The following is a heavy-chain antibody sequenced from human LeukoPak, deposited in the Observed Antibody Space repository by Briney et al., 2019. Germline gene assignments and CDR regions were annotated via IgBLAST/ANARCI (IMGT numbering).Heavy chain of an antibody. J-gene: IGHJ4*02. CDR2: INHSGST. D-gene: IGHD5-12*01. CDR1: GGSISSGDYY. CDR3: ARDPARRYSGYDYGFDY. Sequence: PSQTLSLTCTVSGGSISSGDYYWSWIRQPPGKGLEWIGEINHSGSTNYNPSLKSRVTISVDTSKNQFSLKLSSVTAEDTAVYYCARDPARRYSGYDYGFDYWGQGTLVTVSS. V-gene: IGHV4-30-4*08.